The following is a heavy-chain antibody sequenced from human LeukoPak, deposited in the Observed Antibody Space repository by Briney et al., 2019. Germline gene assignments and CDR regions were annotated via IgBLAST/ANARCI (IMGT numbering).Heavy chain of an antibody. V-gene: IGHV3-48*01. D-gene: IGHD2-21*02. CDR2: ISSSSSTI. Sequence: GGSLRLSCAASGFTFSSYSMNWVRQAPGKGLEWVSYISSSSSTIYYADSVKGRFTISRDNAKNSLYLQMNSLRAEDTAVYYCARMTAMRYYYYYMDVWGKGTTVTVSS. CDR1: GFTFSSYS. J-gene: IGHJ6*03. CDR3: ARMTAMRYYYYYMDV.